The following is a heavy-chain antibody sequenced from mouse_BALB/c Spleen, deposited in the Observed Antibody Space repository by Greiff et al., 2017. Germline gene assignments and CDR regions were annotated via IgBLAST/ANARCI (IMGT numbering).Heavy chain of an antibody. Sequence: EVQLQQSGAELVRSGASVKLSCTASGFNIQDYSMHWVKQRPEQGLEWIGWIDPENGDTEYAPKFQGKATMTADTSSNPAYLQLSSLTSDDTAVYYCNAWDSWFAYWGQGTLVTVSA. J-gene: IGHJ3*01. D-gene: IGHD4-1*01. CDR3: NAWDSWFAY. CDR1: GFNIQDYS. V-gene: IGHV14-4*02. CDR2: IDPENGDT.